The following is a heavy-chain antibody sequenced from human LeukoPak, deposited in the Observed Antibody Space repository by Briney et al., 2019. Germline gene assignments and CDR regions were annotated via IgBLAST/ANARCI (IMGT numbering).Heavy chain of an antibody. Sequence: GGSLRLSCAASGFTFSSYAMSWVRQAPGKGLEWVSAISGSGGSTYYADSVKGRFTISRDNSKNTLYLQMNSLRAEDTAVYYCARGQWELLLVDPAYFDYWGQGTLVTVSS. CDR3: ARGQWELLLVDPAYFDY. D-gene: IGHD1-26*01. V-gene: IGHV3-23*01. CDR1: GFTFSSYA. CDR2: ISGSGGST. J-gene: IGHJ4*02.